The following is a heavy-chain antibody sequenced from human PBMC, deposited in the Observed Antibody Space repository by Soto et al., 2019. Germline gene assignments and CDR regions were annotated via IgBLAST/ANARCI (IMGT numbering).Heavy chain of an antibody. V-gene: IGHV1-8*01. Sequence: QVQLVQSGAEVKKPGASVKVSCKASGYTFTSYDINWVRQATGQGLEWMGWMNPNSGDTGYAQKFQGRVPMTMNTPISTAYMELSSLRSEDTAVYYCARTTLSTVVTPRHFDYWGQGTLVTVSS. CDR1: GYTFTSYD. CDR3: ARTTLSTVVTPRHFDY. J-gene: IGHJ4*02. D-gene: IGHD4-17*01. CDR2: MNPNSGDT.